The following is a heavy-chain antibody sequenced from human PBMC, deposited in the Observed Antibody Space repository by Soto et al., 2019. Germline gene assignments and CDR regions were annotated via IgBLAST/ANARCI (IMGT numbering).Heavy chain of an antibody. Sequence: SETLSLTCTVSGGSISSYYWSWIRQPPGKGLEWIGYIYYSGSTNYNPSLKSRVTISVDTSKNQFSLKLSSVTAADTAVYYCARDGRRAKYYYDSSGDYYYYYGMDVWGQGTTVTFSS. CDR1: GGSISSYY. CDR2: IYYSGST. D-gene: IGHD3-22*01. J-gene: IGHJ6*02. CDR3: ARDGRRAKYYYDSSGDYYYYYGMDV. V-gene: IGHV4-59*01.